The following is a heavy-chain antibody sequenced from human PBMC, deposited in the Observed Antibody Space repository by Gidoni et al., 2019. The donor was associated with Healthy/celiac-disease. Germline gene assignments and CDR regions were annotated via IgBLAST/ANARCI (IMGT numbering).Heavy chain of an antibody. J-gene: IGHJ5*02. CDR1: GYTFTSYA. V-gene: IGHV1-3*01. CDR2: INAGNGNT. CDR3: AREEGGYYDILTGYWGWFDP. Sequence: QVQLVQSGAEVKKPGASVKVSCKASGYTFTSYAMHWVRQAPGQRLEWMGWINAGNGNTKYSQKFQGRVTITRDTSASTAYMELSSLRSEDTAVYYCAREEGGYYDILTGYWGWFDPWGQGTLVTVSS. D-gene: IGHD3-9*01.